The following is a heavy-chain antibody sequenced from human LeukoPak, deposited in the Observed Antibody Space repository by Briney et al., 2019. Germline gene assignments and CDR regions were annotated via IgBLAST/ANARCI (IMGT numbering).Heavy chain of an antibody. J-gene: IGHJ1*01. V-gene: IGHV3-66*01. CDR3: ARGVRGYYDSSGYSTEYFQH. Sequence: PGGSLRLSCAASGFTFSSYAMTWVRQAPGKGLEWVSVIYSGGSTYYADSVKGRFTISRDNSKNTLYLQMNSLRAEDTAVYYCARGVRGYYDSSGYSTEYFQHWGQGTLVTVSS. CDR1: GFTFSSYA. CDR2: IYSGGST. D-gene: IGHD3-22*01.